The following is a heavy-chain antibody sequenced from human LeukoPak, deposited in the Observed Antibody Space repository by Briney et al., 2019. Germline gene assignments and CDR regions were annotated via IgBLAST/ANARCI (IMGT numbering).Heavy chain of an antibody. CDR1: GFTFDDYA. Sequence: PGGSLRLSCAASGFTFDDYAMHWVRHAPGKGLEWVSGISWNSGSIGYADSVKGRFTISRDNAKNSLYLQMNSLRAEDTALYYCAKSYYDSNWVAYYYYGMDVWGQGTTVTVSS. CDR3: AKSYYDSNWVAYYYYGMDV. V-gene: IGHV3-9*01. CDR2: ISWNSGSI. D-gene: IGHD3-22*01. J-gene: IGHJ6*02.